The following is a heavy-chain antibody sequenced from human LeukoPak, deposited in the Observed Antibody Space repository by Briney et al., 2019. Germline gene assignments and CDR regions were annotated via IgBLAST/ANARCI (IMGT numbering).Heavy chain of an antibody. Sequence: SETLSLTCTVSGGSIGSSSYYWGWIRQPPGKGLEWIGSIYYSGSTYYNPSLKSRVTISVDTSKNQFSLKLSSVTAADTAVYYCARVRVGATKFFDYWGQGTLVTVSS. CDR1: GGSIGSSSYY. CDR3: ARVRVGATKFFDY. D-gene: IGHD1-26*01. V-gene: IGHV4-39*07. J-gene: IGHJ4*02. CDR2: IYYSGST.